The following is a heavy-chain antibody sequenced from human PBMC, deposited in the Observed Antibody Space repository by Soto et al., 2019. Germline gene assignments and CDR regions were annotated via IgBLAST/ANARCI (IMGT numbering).Heavy chain of an antibody. CDR1: GSSFSGYY. CDR2: ITHSGTT. Sequence: SETLSLSCSFHGSSFSGYYWSWVRQSPGKGLEWIGEITHSGTTNYSPSLKSRVTISVDTSKNHFFLSLRSVTAADTGVYYFARVSCSGGSCYLTSRYNYYGMDVWGQGTTVTVSS. D-gene: IGHD2-15*01. J-gene: IGHJ6*02. V-gene: IGHV4-34*01. CDR3: ARVSCSGGSCYLTSRYNYYGMDV.